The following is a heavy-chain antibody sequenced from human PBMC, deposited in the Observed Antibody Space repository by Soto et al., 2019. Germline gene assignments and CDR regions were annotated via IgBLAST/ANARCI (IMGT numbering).Heavy chain of an antibody. V-gene: IGHV3-20*04. D-gene: IGHD1-1*01. CDR2: VNVRGSGGNT. CDR3: VRGGVGGTRKFDV. CDR1: GFTFAAYG. Sequence: GGSLRLSCAASGFTFAAYGMGWVRQAPGKGLEWVSSVNVRGSGGNTFYADSVKGRFTISRDGSTDTLSLQMHSLTAEDTAVYYCVRGGVGGTRKFDVWGRGTLVTVSS. J-gene: IGHJ4*02.